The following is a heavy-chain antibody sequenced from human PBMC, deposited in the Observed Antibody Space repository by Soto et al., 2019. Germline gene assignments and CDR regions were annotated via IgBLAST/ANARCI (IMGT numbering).Heavy chain of an antibody. V-gene: IGHV3-48*01. CDR3: ARGDYIWGSYRYIPGYFQH. D-gene: IGHD3-16*02. CDR1: GFTFSSYS. CDR2: ISSSSSTI. J-gene: IGHJ1*01. Sequence: GGSLRLSCAASGFTFSSYSMNWVRQAPGKGLEWVSYISSSSSTIYYADSVKGRFTISRDNAKNSLYLQMNSLRAEDTAVYYCARGDYIWGSYRYIPGYFQHWGQGTLVTVSS.